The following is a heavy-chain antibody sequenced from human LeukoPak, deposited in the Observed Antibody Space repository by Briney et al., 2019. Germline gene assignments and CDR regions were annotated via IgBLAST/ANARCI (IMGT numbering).Heavy chain of an antibody. CDR3: ARAVTSTEGY. J-gene: IGHJ4*02. V-gene: IGHV3-7*03. Sequence: PGGSLRLSCAASGFVFSSYRMTWVRQAPGKGREWVASINEGGSGKYYVDSVKGRFTISRDNAQKSLYLEMHSLRAEDTAVYYCARAVTSTEGYWGQGTLVTVSS. D-gene: IGHD4-17*01. CDR1: GFVFSSYR. CDR2: INEGGSGK.